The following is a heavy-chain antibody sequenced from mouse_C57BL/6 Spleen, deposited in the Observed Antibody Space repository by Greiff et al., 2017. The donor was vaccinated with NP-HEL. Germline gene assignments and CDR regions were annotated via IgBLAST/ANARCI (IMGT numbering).Heavy chain of an antibody. Sequence: QVQLQQSGAELMKPGASVKLSCKATGYTFTGYWIEWVKQRPGHGLEWIGEILPGSGSTSYNEKFKGKATFTADTSSNTAYMQLSSLTTEDSAIDYCASRTMEAWFAYWGQGTLVTVSA. D-gene: IGHD1-1*02. J-gene: IGHJ3*01. CDR3: ASRTMEAWFAY. CDR1: GYTFTGYW. V-gene: IGHV1-9*01. CDR2: ILPGSGST.